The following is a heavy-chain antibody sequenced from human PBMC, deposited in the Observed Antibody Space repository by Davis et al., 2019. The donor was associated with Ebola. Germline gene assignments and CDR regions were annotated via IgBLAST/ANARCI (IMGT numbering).Heavy chain of an antibody. D-gene: IGHD3-10*01. CDR1: GGSLSGHY. Sequence: SETLSLTCAVYGGSLSGHYWSWIRQPPGKGLEWIGEINHSGSTNYDPSLKSRVTISVDTSKSQFSLKLSSVTAADTAVYYCARGRLLWFGELFPWGQGTLVTVSS. CDR3: ARGRLLWFGELFP. V-gene: IGHV4-34*01. CDR2: INHSGST. J-gene: IGHJ5*02.